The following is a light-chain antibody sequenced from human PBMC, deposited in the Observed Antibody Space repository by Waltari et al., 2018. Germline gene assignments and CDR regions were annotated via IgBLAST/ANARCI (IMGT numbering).Light chain of an antibody. J-gene: IGKJ2*01. Sequence: DIQMTQSPSTLSASVGDRVIITCRAGQSISTWLAWYQQKPGKAPKLLIYKASTLESGVPPRFSGSGSGTEFTLTISSLQPDDFATYYCQQYDSYSITFGQGTKLEIK. CDR3: QQYDSYSIT. CDR1: QSISTW. V-gene: IGKV1-5*03. CDR2: KAS.